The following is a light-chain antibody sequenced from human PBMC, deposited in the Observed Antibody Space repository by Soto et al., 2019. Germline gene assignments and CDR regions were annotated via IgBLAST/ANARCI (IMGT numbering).Light chain of an antibody. Sequence: EIVMTQSPATVSVSPGERATLSCRASQSVSDNLAWYQQKPGQAPRLLIYAASTRATGIPARISGSGSGTEFTLTISSLQSEDFAVYYCQQYDNWPKTFGQGTKVEIK. CDR3: QQYDNWPKT. CDR1: QSVSDN. V-gene: IGKV3-15*01. J-gene: IGKJ1*01. CDR2: AAS.